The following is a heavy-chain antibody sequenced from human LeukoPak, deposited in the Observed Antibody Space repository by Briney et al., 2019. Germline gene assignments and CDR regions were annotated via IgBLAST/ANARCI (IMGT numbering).Heavy chain of an antibody. CDR2: IYYSGST. J-gene: IGHJ6*03. D-gene: IGHD6-6*01. CDR3: ARVGASSPFYYYYYMDV. Sequence: SETLSLTCTVSGGSISSSSYYWGWLRPPPGQGLEWIGSIYYSGSTYYTPPLKSRVTISVDTSKNQFSLKLSSVTAADTAVYYCARVGASSPFYYYYYMDVWGKGTTVTVSS. V-gene: IGHV4-39*07. CDR1: GGSISSSSYY.